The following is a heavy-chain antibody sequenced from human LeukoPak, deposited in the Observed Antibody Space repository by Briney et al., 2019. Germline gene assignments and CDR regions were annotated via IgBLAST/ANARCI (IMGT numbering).Heavy chain of an antibody. CDR2: IYSGGST. J-gene: IGHJ4*02. CDR3: ARGENYKTYPVSAD. V-gene: IGHV3-66*02. Sequence: PGGSLKLSCAASGFTVSSNYMSWVRQAPGKGLEWVSVIYSGGSTYYADSVKGRFTISRDNSKNTLYLQMNSLGAEDTAVYYCARGENYKTYPVSADWGQGTLVTVSS. D-gene: IGHD3-10*01. CDR1: GFTVSSNY.